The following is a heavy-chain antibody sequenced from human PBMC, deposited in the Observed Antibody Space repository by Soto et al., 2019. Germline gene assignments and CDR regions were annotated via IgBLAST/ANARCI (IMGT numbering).Heavy chain of an antibody. D-gene: IGHD3-10*01. CDR1: GGSISSSSYY. V-gene: IGHV4-39*01. CDR3: ARFSGDSSDYYYGMDV. Sequence: SETLSLTCTVSGGSISSSSYYWGWIRQPPGKGLEWIGSIYYSGSTYYNPSLKSRVTISVDTSKNQFSLKLSSVTAADTAVYYCARFSGDSSDYYYGMDVWGQGTTVTVSS. J-gene: IGHJ6*02. CDR2: IYYSGST.